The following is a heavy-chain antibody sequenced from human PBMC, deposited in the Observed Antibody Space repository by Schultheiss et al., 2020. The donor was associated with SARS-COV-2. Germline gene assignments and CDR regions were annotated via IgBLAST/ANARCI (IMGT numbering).Heavy chain of an antibody. D-gene: IGHD5-12*01. V-gene: IGHV4-59*05. CDR1: GGSISSYY. CDR3: ARHDVATRHVWYFDL. J-gene: IGHJ2*01. CDR2: IYYSGST. Sequence: SETLSLTCTVSGGSISSYYWSWIRQPPGKGLEWIGSIYYSGSTYYNPSLKSRVTISVDTSKNQFSLKLSSVTAADTAVYYCARHDVATRHVWYFDLWGRGTLVTVSS.